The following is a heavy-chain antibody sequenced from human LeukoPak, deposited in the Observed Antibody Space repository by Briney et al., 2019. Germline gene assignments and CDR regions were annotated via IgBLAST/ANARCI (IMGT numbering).Heavy chain of an antibody. CDR3: ATGYYEPSAT. D-gene: IGHD3-22*01. Sequence: KPSETLSLTCSVSGASLSSYYWDWLRQSPGKGLEWIGYISDTGKTDSNPSLKSRVNISLDMSKKQFSLRLRSVTAADSAVYYCATGYYEPSATWGPGILVTVSS. J-gene: IGHJ5*02. CDR2: ISDTGKT. V-gene: IGHV4-59*01. CDR1: GASLSSYY.